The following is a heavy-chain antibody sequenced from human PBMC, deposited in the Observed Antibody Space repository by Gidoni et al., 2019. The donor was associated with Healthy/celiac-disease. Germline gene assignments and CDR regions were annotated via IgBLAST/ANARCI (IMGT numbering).Heavy chain of an antibody. J-gene: IGHJ6*02. D-gene: IGHD3-10*01. CDR1: GFTFSSYA. CDR3: LRITMVRGVTYGMDV. CDR2: ISGSGGST. Sequence: EVQLVESGGGLVQPGGSLRLSCAASGFTFSSYAMSWVRQAPGKGLEWVSAISGSGGSTYYADSVKGRFTISRDNSKNTLYLQMNSLRAEDTAVYYCLRITMVRGVTYGMDVWGQGTTVTVSS. V-gene: IGHV3-23*04.